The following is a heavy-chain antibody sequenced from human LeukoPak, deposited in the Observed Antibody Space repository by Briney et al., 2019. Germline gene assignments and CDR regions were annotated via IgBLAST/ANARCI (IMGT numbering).Heavy chain of an antibody. CDR2: INHSGST. CDR3: ARGAGYYYYYYMDV. D-gene: IGHD3-10*01. J-gene: IGHJ6*03. Sequence: PSETLSLTCAVSGGSISSGGYSWSWIRQPPGKGLEWIGEINHSGSTNYNPSLKSRVTTSVDTSKNQFSLKLSSVTAADTAVYYCARGAGYYYYYYMDVWGKGTTVTISS. CDR1: GGSISSGGYS. V-gene: IGHV4-30-2*01.